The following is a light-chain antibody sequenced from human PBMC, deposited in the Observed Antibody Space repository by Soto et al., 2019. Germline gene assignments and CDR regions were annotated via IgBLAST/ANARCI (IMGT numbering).Light chain of an antibody. CDR3: QHYGSSPPKYT. J-gene: IGKJ2*01. Sequence: EIVLTKSPGTLSLSPGERATLSCRASQTVSSSYVAWYQQKAGQAPRLLIYGASTRATGIPDRFSGSGSGTDFTLTISRLEPEDFAVYYCQHYGSSPPKYTFGQGTKLEIK. CDR1: QTVSSSY. V-gene: IGKV3-20*01. CDR2: GAS.